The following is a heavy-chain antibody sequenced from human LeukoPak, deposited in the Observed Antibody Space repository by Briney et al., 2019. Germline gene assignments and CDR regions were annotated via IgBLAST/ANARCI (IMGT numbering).Heavy chain of an antibody. V-gene: IGHV4-34*01. Sequence: PSETLSLTCAVYGGSFSGYYWSWIRQPPGKGLEWIGEINHSGSTNYNPSLKSRVTISVDTSKNQFSLKLSSVTAADRAVYYCASEIVAAGTDYWGQGTLVTVSS. CDR1: GGSFSGYY. J-gene: IGHJ4*02. CDR3: ASEIVAAGTDY. CDR2: INHSGST. D-gene: IGHD6-13*01.